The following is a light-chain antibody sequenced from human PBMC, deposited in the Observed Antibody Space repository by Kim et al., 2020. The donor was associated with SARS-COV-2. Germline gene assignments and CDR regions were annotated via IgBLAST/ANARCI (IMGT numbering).Light chain of an antibody. CDR2: SQH. CDR1: SLRSYY. J-gene: IGLJ2*01. Sequence: VALGQTGRITCPGDSLRSYYATCYQQKPGQDPIGFIYSQHNRPTGIPDQCSASSSGNTASLTITGTQAGDEADYYCNSRDSNDNVVFGGGTQLTVL. CDR3: NSRDSNDNVV. V-gene: IGLV3-19*01.